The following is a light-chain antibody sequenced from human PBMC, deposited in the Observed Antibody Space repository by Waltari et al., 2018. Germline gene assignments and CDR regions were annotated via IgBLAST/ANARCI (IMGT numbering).Light chain of an antibody. Sequence: QSALTQPASVSGSPGQSITISCTAVNSNVDILHLVSWYQHHPGRNPRLLIYEISQRPSRISNRVSGSKSGNTASLTISGLQPEDEADYFCCSFAGYGIYVFGSGTQVSVL. CDR2: EIS. CDR1: NSNVDILHL. J-gene: IGLJ1*01. V-gene: IGLV2-23*02. CDR3: CSFAGYGIYV.